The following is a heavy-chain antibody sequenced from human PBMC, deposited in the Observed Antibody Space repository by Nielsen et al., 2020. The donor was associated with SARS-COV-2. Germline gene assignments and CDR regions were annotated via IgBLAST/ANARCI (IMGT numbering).Heavy chain of an antibody. CDR1: GFTFSKAW. J-gene: IGHJ4*02. CDR2: IKSKTDGGTT. CDR3: TTDWAYCSGGSCYPVDY. V-gene: IGHV3-15*01. Sequence: GGSLRLSCAASGFTFSKAWMSWARQAPGKGLEWVGRIKSKTDGGTTDYAAPVQGRVTISRDDSKNTVYLQMNSLKTEDTAVYYCTTDWAYCSGGSCYPVDYWGQGTLVTVSS. D-gene: IGHD2-15*01.